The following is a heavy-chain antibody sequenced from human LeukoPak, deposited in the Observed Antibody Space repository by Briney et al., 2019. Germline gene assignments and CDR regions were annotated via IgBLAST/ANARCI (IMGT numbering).Heavy chain of an antibody. CDR1: GGTFSSYA. D-gene: IGHD6-6*01. CDR3: ARDRIGSSSAPIDY. J-gene: IGHJ4*02. Sequence: SVKVSCKASGGTFSSYAISWVRQAPGQGLEWMGRIIPIFGIANYAQKFQGRVTITADKSTSTAYMELSSLRSEDTAVYYCARDRIGSSSAPIDYWGRGTLVTVSS. CDR2: IIPIFGIA. V-gene: IGHV1-69*04.